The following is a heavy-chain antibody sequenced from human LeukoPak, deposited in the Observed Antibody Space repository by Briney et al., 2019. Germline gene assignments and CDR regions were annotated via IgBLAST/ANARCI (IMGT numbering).Heavy chain of an antibody. CDR2: ISAYNGNT. V-gene: IGHV1-18*04. J-gene: IGHJ4*02. CDR1: GYTFTSYD. D-gene: IGHD5-12*01. Sequence: ASVKVSCKASGYTFTSYDISWVRQAPGQGLEWMGWISAYNGNTYYAQKLQDRVTMTTETSTSTAYMELRSLRSDDTAVYYCARVVIRYSGYDPVQLFDYWGQGTLVTVSS. CDR3: ARVVIRYSGYDPVQLFDY.